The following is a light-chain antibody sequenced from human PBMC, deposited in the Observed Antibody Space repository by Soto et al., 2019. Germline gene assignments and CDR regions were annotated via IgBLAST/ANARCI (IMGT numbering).Light chain of an antibody. Sequence: EIVLTQSPGTLSLSPGERATLSCRASQSFSSSYLAWYPQKPGQTPRPLIYGASSRATGIPDRFSGSWSGTDFTVTISRLEPEDFAVYYCQQYGSSPFTFGPGTKVDIK. J-gene: IGKJ3*01. CDR2: GAS. V-gene: IGKV3-20*01. CDR1: QSFSSSY. CDR3: QQYGSSPFT.